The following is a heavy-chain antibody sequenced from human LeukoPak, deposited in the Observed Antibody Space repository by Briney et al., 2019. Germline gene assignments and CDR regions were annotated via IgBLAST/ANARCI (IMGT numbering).Heavy chain of an antibody. Sequence: ASVKVSCKASGYTLSNYDINWVRQATGQGLEWLGWINPKSGRTGYAQKFQGRVTMTRNTSISTAYMELSSLRSEDTAVYYCASILGGDYGDYTHFDYWGQGTLVTVSS. J-gene: IGHJ4*02. CDR3: ASILGGDYGDYTHFDY. CDR2: INPKSGRT. V-gene: IGHV1-8*01. CDR1: GYTLSNYD. D-gene: IGHD4-17*01.